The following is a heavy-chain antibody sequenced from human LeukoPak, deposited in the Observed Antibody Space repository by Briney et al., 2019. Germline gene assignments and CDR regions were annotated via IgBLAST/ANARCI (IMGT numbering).Heavy chain of an antibody. Sequence: PSETLSLTCTVPGGPISTHYWSWIRQPPGKGLEWIGYVLDSERTKANPSRQSRATLSADTSKNQFSLRLRSVTAADTAVDYCARQIASAGTAGFDFWGQGALVTVSS. V-gene: IGHV4-59*11. CDR2: VLDSERT. CDR1: GGPISTHY. J-gene: IGHJ4*02. CDR3: ARQIASAGTAGFDF. D-gene: IGHD6-13*01.